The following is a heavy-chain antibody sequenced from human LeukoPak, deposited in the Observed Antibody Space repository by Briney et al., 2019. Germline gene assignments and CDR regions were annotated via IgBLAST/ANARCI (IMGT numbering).Heavy chain of an antibody. Sequence: PGGSLRLSCVASGFTFNNYWMSWVRQAPGKGLEWVSYISSSSSTIYYADSVKGRFTISRDNSKNTLYLQMNSLRAEDTAVYYCAKVGVRGYSGYDVYWGQGTLVTVSS. J-gene: IGHJ4*02. CDR2: ISSSSSTI. V-gene: IGHV3-48*01. CDR3: AKVGVRGYSGYDVY. CDR1: GFTFNNYW. D-gene: IGHD5-12*01.